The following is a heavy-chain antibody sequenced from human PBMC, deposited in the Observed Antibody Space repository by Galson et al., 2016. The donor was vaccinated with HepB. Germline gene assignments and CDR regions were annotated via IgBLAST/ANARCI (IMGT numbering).Heavy chain of an antibody. V-gene: IGHV4-34*01. CDR3: ARQSLTTMVWASPGPRKVPADKFDY. Sequence: SETLSLTCGVYGASISGYYWSWIRQPPGKGLDWIGEINHSGGTNHNPSLKSRVSMSMDTSQNQFFLELTSVTAADTAIYYCARQSLTTMVWASPGPRKVPADKFDYWGQGSLVAVSS. CDR1: GASISGYY. D-gene: IGHD3-10*01. J-gene: IGHJ4*02. CDR2: INHSGGT.